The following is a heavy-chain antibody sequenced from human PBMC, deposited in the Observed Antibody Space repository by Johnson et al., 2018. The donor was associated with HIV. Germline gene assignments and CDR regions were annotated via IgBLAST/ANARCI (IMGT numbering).Heavy chain of an antibody. Sequence: VQLVESGGGLAQPGGSLRLSCAASGFTFDDYGINWVRLVPVKGLEWVSGISWNSGSIGYADSVKGRFTIPRDSSKNTLFLQMNSLRVDDTAVYYCAKEAPGRWELLIWAAFDMWGQGTMVTVSS. J-gene: IGHJ3*02. CDR3: AKEAPGRWELLIWAAFDM. CDR2: ISWNSGSI. V-gene: IGHV3-9*01. CDR1: GFTFDDYG. D-gene: IGHD4-23*01.